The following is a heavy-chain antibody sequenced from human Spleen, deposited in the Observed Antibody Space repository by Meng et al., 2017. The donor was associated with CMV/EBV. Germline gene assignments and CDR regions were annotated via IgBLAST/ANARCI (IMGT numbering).Heavy chain of an antibody. D-gene: IGHD6-19*01. CDR3: ATSGYRSGWYGFDY. Sequence: GESLKISCAASGFTFSSYEMNWVRQAPGKGLEWISYISSRGSTIYYADSVKGRFTISKDNAKKSLYLQMNSLRAEDTAVYYCATSGYRSGWYGFDYWGQGTLVTVSS. J-gene: IGHJ4*02. CDR2: ISSRGSTI. V-gene: IGHV3-48*03. CDR1: GFTFSSYE.